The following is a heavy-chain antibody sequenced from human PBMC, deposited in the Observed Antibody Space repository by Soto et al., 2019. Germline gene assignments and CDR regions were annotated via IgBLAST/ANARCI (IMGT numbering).Heavy chain of an antibody. D-gene: IGHD2-15*01. Sequence: QVQLQQWGAGLLKPSETLSLTCAVYGGSFSGYYWSWIRQPPGKGLEWIGEINHSGSTNYNPSLKSRVTISVDTSKNQFSLKLSSVTAADTAVYCCARKPWWQLPEYYFDYWGQGTLVTVSS. V-gene: IGHV4-34*01. CDR3: ARKPWWQLPEYYFDY. CDR2: INHSGST. CDR1: GGSFSGYY. J-gene: IGHJ4*02.